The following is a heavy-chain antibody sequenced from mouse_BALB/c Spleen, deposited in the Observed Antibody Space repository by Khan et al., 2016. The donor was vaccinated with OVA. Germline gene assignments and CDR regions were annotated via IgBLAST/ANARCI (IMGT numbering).Heavy chain of an antibody. J-gene: IGHJ1*01. CDR3: ASGGYWYFDV. D-gene: IGHD1-1*02. CDR1: GYTFTNYG. V-gene: IGHV9-3-1*01. Sequence: QIQLVQSGPELKKPGETVKISCTASGYTFTNYGMNWVKQAPGKGLKWMGWINTYTGEPTYADDFKGRFAFSLETSASIAYLQINNLKNEDTATYFCASGGYWYFDVWGAGTTVTVSS. CDR2: INTYTGEP.